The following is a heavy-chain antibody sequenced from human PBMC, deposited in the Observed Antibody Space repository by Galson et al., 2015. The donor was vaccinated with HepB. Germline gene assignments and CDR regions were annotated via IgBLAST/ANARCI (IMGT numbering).Heavy chain of an antibody. CDR3: AKDGLYCSSANCYHYYYYYYGMDV. Sequence: SLRLSCAASGFTFSTYGMHWGRQAPGKGLEWVASISFDGRKTYYVDSVQGRFTISRDNSSNTLYLQMNSLRAEDTAVYYCAKDGLYCSSANCYHYYYYYYGMDVWGQGTTVTVSS. CDR1: GFTFSTYG. V-gene: IGHV3-30*18. J-gene: IGHJ6*02. CDR2: ISFDGRKT. D-gene: IGHD2-2*01.